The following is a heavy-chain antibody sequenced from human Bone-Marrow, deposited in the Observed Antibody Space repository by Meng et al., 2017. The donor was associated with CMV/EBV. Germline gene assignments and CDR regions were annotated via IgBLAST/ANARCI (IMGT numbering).Heavy chain of an antibody. V-gene: IGHV3-23*01. D-gene: IGHD3-3*01. CDR1: GFTFSSYA. Sequence: VQLFESGGGLVQPGGSLRLFCAASGFTFSSYAMSWVRQAPGKGLEWVSAISGSGGSTYYADSVKGRFTISRDNSKNTLYLQMNSLRAEDTAVYYCAKARVYDFWSGYFDYWGQGTLVTVSS. CDR3: AKARVYDFWSGYFDY. J-gene: IGHJ4*02. CDR2: ISGSGGST.